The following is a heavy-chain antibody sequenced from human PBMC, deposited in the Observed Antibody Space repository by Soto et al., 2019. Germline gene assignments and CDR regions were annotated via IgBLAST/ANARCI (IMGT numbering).Heavy chain of an antibody. J-gene: IGHJ5*02. Sequence: GASVKVSCKASGYTFSNFGISWVRQAPGEGLEWMGWISPNSEKTKIAQRFQGRVTMTTDISTSTSYLELRGLTSDDTAVYYCTKDAKFVAIYTGYFVNDLWG. CDR1: GYTFSNFG. CDR2: ISPNSEKT. V-gene: IGHV1-18*01. D-gene: IGHD3-9*01. CDR3: TKDAKFVAIYTGYFVNDL.